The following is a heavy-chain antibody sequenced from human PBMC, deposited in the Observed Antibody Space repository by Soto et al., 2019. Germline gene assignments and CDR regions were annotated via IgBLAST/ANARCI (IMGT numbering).Heavy chain of an antibody. CDR2: IYSGGST. CDR3: ARELVLYYYYMDV. V-gene: IGHV3-66*01. J-gene: IGHJ6*03. CDR1: GFTVSSNY. Sequence: GGSLRLSCAASGFTVSSNYMSWVRQAPGKGLEWVSVIYSGGSTYYADSVKGRFTISRDNSKNTLYLQMNSLRAEDTAVYYCARELVLYYYYMDVWGKGTTVTVS.